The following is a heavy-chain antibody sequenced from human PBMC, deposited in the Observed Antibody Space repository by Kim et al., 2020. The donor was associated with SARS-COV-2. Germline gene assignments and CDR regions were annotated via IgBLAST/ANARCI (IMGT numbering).Heavy chain of an antibody. J-gene: IGHJ4*02. D-gene: IGHD2-2*01. CDR3: TTVSMR. V-gene: IGHV3-15*01. CDR1: EIPFSNAW. CDR2: IKSKTDGGTA. Sequence: GGSLRLSCAVSEIPFSNAWFNWVRQSPGKGLEWVGRIKSKTDGGTADLAAPVKGRFAISRDDSKNTLSLLMNNVETDDSAVYYCTTVSMRWGQGPLVTVS.